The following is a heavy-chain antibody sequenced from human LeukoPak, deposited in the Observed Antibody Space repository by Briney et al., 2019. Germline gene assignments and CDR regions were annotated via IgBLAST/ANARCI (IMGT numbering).Heavy chain of an antibody. J-gene: IGHJ5*02. D-gene: IGHD2-15*01. V-gene: IGHV1-2*02. CDR1: GYTFTGYY. CDR3: AREGYCSGGSCFNWFDP. Sequence: ASVKVSCKASGYTFTGYYMHWVRQAPGQGLEWMGWINSNSGGTNYAQKFQGRVTMTRDTSISTAYMELSRLRSDDTAVYYCAREGYCSGGSCFNWFDPWGQGTLVTVSS. CDR2: INSNSGGT.